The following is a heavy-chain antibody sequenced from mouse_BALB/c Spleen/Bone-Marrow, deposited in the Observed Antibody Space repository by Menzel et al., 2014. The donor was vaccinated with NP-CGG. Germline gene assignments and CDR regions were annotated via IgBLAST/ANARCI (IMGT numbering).Heavy chain of an antibody. V-gene: IGHV1S22*01. CDR1: GCTFTSYW. Sequence: GSELVRPGASVKLSCKASGCTFTSYWMHWVKQRHGQGLEWIGNIYPGSGSTNYDEKFKSKGTLTVDTSSSTAYMHLSSLTSEDSAVYYCTSWDYWGQGTTLTVSS. CDR3: TSWDY. J-gene: IGHJ2*01. CDR2: IYPGSGST.